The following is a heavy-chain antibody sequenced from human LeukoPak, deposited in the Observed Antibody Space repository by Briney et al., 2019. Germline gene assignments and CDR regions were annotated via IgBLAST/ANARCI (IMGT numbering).Heavy chain of an antibody. V-gene: IGHV4-34*01. CDR2: INHSGST. Sequence: GSLRLSCAASGFTFSSYEMNWIRQPPGKGLEWVGEINHSGSTNYNPSLKSRVTISVDTSKNQFSLKLSSVTAVDTAVYYCASLPLVGATKPTDIWGQGTMVTVSS. D-gene: IGHD1-26*01. CDR3: ASLPLVGATKPTDI. J-gene: IGHJ3*02. CDR1: GFTFSSYE.